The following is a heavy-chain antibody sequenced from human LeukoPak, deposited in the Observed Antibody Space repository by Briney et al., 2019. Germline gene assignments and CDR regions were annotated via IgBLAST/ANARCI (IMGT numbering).Heavy chain of an antibody. CDR2: IDNNGIT. CDR1: GESFSGNF. J-gene: IGHJ4*02. V-gene: IGHV4-34*01. Sequence: SETLSLTCAVSGESFSGNFWTWIRQSPGKGLEWIGEIDNNGITNYNPSLKSRVTMSVDTTRERFSLRLTSESAADTGVYYCARGGGGAKAFYFDYWGQGSLVTVSS. D-gene: IGHD1-26*01. CDR3: ARGGGGAKAFYFDY.